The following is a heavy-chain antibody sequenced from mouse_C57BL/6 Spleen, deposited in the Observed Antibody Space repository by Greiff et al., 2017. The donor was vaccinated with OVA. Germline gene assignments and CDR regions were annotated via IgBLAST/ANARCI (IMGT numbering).Heavy chain of an antibody. CDR1: GFTFSSYA. Sequence: EVQLVESGGGLVKPGGSLKLSCAASGFTFSSYAMSWVRQTPEKRLEWVATISDGGSYTYYPDNVKVRFTISRDKAKNNLYLQMSHLKSEDTALYYCARDGDSSGYFDYWGQGTTLTVSS. CDR3: ARDGDSSGYFDY. J-gene: IGHJ2*01. CDR2: ISDGGSYT. D-gene: IGHD3-2*02. V-gene: IGHV5-4*01.